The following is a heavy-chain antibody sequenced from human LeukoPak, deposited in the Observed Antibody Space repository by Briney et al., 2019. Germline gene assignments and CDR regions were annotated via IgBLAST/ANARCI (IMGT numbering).Heavy chain of an antibody. J-gene: IGHJ4*02. CDR1: GFTVSSYA. CDR2: ISGSGGST. V-gene: IGHV3-23*01. CDR3: AKGSEDTAMVDFDY. Sequence: GASLRLSCAASGFTVSSYAISWVRQAPGKGLEWVSAISGSGGSTYYADSVKGRFTISRDNSKNTLYLQMNSLRAEDTAVYYCAKGSEDTAMVDFDYWGQGTLVTVSS. D-gene: IGHD5-18*01.